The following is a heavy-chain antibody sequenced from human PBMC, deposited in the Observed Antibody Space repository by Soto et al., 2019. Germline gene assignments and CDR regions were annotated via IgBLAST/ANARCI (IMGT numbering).Heavy chain of an antibody. Sequence: GGSLRLSCAASGFTFSSYAMSWVRQAPGKGLEWVSAIRGSGGSTYYADSVKGRFTISRDNSKNTLYLQMNSLRAEEKAVYYCAKGNYYDSSGYYYYFDNWGQGTLVTVSS. J-gene: IGHJ4*02. CDR2: IRGSGGST. CDR1: GFTFSSYA. V-gene: IGHV3-23*01. CDR3: AKGNYYDSSGYYYYFDN. D-gene: IGHD3-22*01.